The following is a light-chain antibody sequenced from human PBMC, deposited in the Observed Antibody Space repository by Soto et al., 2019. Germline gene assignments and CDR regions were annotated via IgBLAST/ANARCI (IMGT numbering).Light chain of an antibody. CDR2: KAT. CDR3: QQYNDYQYT. CDR1: QSITTW. Sequence: DIQMTQSPSTLSASVGDRVTITCRASQSITTWLAWYQQKPGKAPKLLLYKATNLQSGVPSRFSGSGSGTECSLTISSLQPEDFAIYYCQQYNDYQYTFGQGTKLEIK. J-gene: IGKJ2*01. V-gene: IGKV1-5*03.